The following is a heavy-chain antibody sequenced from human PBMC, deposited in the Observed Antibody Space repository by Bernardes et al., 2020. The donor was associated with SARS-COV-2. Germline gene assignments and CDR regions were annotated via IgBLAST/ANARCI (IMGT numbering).Heavy chain of an antibody. CDR1: GGSFSGYY. CDR2: INHSGST. CDR3: ARVRGCSSTGCYRGAFDI. J-gene: IGHJ3*02. V-gene: IGHV4-34*01. Sequence: SETLSLTCAVYGGSFSGYYWSWIRQPPGKGLEWIGEINHSGSTNYNPSLKSRVTISVDTSKNQFSLKLSSVTAADTAVYYCARVRGCSSTGCYRGAFDIWGQGTMVTVSS. D-gene: IGHD2-2*02.